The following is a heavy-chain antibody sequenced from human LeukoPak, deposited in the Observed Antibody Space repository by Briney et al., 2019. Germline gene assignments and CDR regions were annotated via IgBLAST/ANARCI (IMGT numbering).Heavy chain of an antibody. CDR1: GFTFSSYS. Sequence: PGGSLRLSCAASGFTFSSYSMNWVRQAPGKGLEWVSSISSSSSYIYYADSVKGRFTISRDNAKNSLYLQMNSLRAEDTAVYYCARAVRRPGELEGYDSSGYYAFDIWGQGTMVTVSS. CDR3: ARAVRRPGELEGYDSSGYYAFDI. J-gene: IGHJ3*02. V-gene: IGHV3-21*01. D-gene: IGHD3-22*01. CDR2: ISSSSSYI.